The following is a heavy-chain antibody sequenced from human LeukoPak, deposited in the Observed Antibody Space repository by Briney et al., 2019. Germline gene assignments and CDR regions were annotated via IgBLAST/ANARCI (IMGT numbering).Heavy chain of an antibody. CDR2: ISAYNGNT. CDR1: GYTFTSYG. V-gene: IGHV1-18*01. CDR3: ARDRRVWSGYYPFDY. J-gene: IGHJ4*02. D-gene: IGHD3-3*01. Sequence: ASVKVSCKASGYTFTSYGISWVRQAPGQGLEWMGWISAYNGNTNYAQKLQGRVTMTTDTSTSTAYMELRSLRPDDTAVYYCARDRRVWSGYYPFDYWGQGTLVTVSS.